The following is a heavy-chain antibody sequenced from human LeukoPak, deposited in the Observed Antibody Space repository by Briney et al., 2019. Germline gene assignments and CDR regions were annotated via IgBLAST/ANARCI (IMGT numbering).Heavy chain of an antibody. CDR3: ARVHSSGHGYYMDV. D-gene: IGHD3-22*01. J-gene: IGHJ6*03. Sequence: SETLSLTCTVSGGSISSDGYYWTCIRQHSGKGLEWIGHIHHSGSTHYNPSLKSRVTIPVDTSRNQFSLKLSSVTAADTAVYYCARVHSSGHGYYMDVWGKGTTVTVSS. V-gene: IGHV4-31*03. CDR1: GGSISSDGYY. CDR2: IHHSGST.